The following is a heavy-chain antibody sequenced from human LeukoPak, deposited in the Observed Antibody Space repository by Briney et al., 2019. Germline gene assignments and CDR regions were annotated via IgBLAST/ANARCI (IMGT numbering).Heavy chain of an antibody. D-gene: IGHD3-10*01. CDR1: GFTFSSYA. V-gene: IGHV3-23*01. Sequence: GGSLRLSCAASGFTFSSYAMTWVRQAPGRGLEGVSGISGSGGTTYCADSVKGRFSISRDNSKNALYLQLNSLRAEDTAVYYCAKGRNYASGSYGDSWGQGTLVTVSS. CDR3: AKGRNYASGSYGDS. CDR2: ISGSGGTT. J-gene: IGHJ4*02.